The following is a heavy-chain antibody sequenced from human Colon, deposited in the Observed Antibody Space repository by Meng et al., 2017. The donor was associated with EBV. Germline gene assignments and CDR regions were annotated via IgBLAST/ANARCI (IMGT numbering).Heavy chain of an antibody. J-gene: IGHJ4*02. CDR2: VSHPGSA. Sequence: QVLLQWLCAGLLKPPETLSLTCTVIGGSVRGYLWSWVRQAPGKGREWIGEVSHPGSANYNPSLKSRVTISVDASEKQFSLRLTSVTAADSAVYYCARVPTTGYKDYWGQGTLVTVSS. CDR3: ARVPTTGYKDY. D-gene: IGHD3-9*01. V-gene: IGHV4-34*01. CDR1: GGSVRGYL.